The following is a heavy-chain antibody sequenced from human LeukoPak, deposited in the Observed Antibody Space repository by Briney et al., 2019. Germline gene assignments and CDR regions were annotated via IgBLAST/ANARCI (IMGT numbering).Heavy chain of an antibody. CDR1: GFTFSSYA. Sequence: PGGSLRLSCAASGFTFSSYAMSWVRQAPGKGLEWVANIKQDGSEKYYVDSVKGRFTISRDNAKNSLYLQMNSLRAEDTAVYYCARVLRYWFDPWGQGTLVTVSS. CDR3: ARVLRYWFDP. D-gene: IGHD3-16*01. CDR2: IKQDGSEK. J-gene: IGHJ5*02. V-gene: IGHV3-7*01.